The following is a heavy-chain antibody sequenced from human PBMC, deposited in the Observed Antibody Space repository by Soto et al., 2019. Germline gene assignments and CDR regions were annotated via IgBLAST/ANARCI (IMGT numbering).Heavy chain of an antibody. J-gene: IGHJ3*02. CDR1: GGSFSGYY. Sequence: SETLSLTCAVYGGSFSGYYWSWIRQPPGKGLEWIGEINHSGSTNYNPSLKSRVTISVDTSKNQFSLKLSSVTAADTAVYYCARVISSGYSPEDAFDIWGQGTMVTVSS. CDR2: INHSGST. D-gene: IGHD3-22*01. CDR3: ARVISSGYSPEDAFDI. V-gene: IGHV4-34*01.